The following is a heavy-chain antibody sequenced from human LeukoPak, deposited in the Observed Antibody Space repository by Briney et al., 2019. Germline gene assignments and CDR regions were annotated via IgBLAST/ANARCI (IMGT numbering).Heavy chain of an antibody. CDR1: GYTFTSYG. J-gene: IGHJ4*02. CDR2: ISVYNGNT. D-gene: IGHD5-24*01. Sequence: ASVKVSCKASGYTFTSYGISWVRQAPGQGLEWMGWISVYNGNTNYAQKLQGRVTMTTDTSTSTAYMELRSLRSDDTAVYYCARDLALRRDGYNLLGYWGQGTLVTVSS. CDR3: ARDLALRRDGYNLLGY. V-gene: IGHV1-18*01.